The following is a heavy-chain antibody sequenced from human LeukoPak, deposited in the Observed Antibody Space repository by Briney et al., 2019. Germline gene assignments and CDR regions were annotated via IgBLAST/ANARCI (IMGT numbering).Heavy chain of an antibody. D-gene: IGHD5-24*01. J-gene: IGHJ4*02. CDR2: ISGYQGST. CDR1: GYTFTNYG. V-gene: IGHV1-18*01. Sequence: GASVKVSCKASGYTFTNYGITWVRQAPGQGLGWMGWISGYQGSTKYAQNFQGRVTMTIDTSTSTAYMDLRSLRSDDTAIYFCARSDLGTITAGTFNYWGQGTLVAVSS. CDR3: ARSDLGTITAGTFNY.